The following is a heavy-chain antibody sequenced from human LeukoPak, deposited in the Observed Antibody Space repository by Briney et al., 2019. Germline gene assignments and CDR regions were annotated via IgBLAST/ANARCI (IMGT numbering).Heavy chain of an antibody. CDR3: AREDSGPDY. CDR1: GFTFSSYW. CDR2: MNQDGSEK. V-gene: IGHV3-7*01. Sequence: GGSLRLSCAASGFTFSSYWMSWVRQAPGKGLEWVANMNQDGSEKYYVDSVKGRFTISRDNAENSLYLQMNSLRAEDTAVYYCAREDSGPDYWGQGTLVTVSS. D-gene: IGHD6-19*01. J-gene: IGHJ4*02.